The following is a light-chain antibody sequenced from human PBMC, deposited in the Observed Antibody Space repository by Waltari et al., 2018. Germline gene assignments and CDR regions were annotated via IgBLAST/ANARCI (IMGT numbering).Light chain of an antibody. CDR3: QQYNNWPPT. CDR1: QSVSSD. Sequence: EIVMKQSPDTLSVSPGERANLSCRASQSVSSDFAWYKQKPGQAPRLLIYGASPRATGIPARFSGSGSGTEFTLTISSLQSEDFAVYSCQQYNNWPPTFGQGTKLEIK. J-gene: IGKJ2*01. CDR2: GAS. V-gene: IGKV3-15*01.